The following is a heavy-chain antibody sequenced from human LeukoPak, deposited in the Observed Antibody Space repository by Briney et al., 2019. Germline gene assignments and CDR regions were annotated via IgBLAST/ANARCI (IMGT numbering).Heavy chain of an antibody. CDR1: GGTFSSYA. CDR3: AATYYYDSSGYYAEYFQH. Sequence: SVKVSCKASGGTFSSYAISWVRQAPGQGLEWMGRIIPIFGTANYAQKFQGRVTITTDESTSTAYMELSSLRSEDTAVYYCAATYYYDSSGYYAEYFQHWGQGTLVTGSS. J-gene: IGHJ1*01. V-gene: IGHV1-69*05. CDR2: IIPIFGTA. D-gene: IGHD3-22*01.